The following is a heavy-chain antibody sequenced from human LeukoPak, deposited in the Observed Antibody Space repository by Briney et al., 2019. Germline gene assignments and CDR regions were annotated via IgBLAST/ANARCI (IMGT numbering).Heavy chain of an antibody. CDR3: ALSKGGNGLYYFDY. CDR2: IYHSGST. CDR1: GGPISSGGYY. V-gene: IGHV4-30-2*01. Sequence: SETLSLTCTVSGGPISSGGYYWSWIRQPPGKGLEWIGYIYHSGSTYYNPSLKSRVTISVDRSKNQFSLKLSSVTAADTAVYYCALSKGGNGLYYFDYWGQGTLVTVSS. J-gene: IGHJ4*02. D-gene: IGHD3-16*01.